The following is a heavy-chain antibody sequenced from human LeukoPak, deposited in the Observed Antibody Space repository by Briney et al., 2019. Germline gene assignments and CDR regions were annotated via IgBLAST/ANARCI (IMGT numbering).Heavy chain of an antibody. J-gene: IGHJ4*02. D-gene: IGHD3-9*01. Sequence: QAGGSLRLSCAASGFTFSSYAMSWVRQAPGKGLEWVAVISYDGSNKYYADSVKGRFTISRDNSKNTLYLQMNSLRAEDTAVYYCAKVRGLRYFDSPLDFDYWGQGTLVTVSS. CDR1: GFTFSSYA. CDR3: AKVRGLRYFDSPLDFDY. CDR2: ISYDGSNK. V-gene: IGHV3-30*18.